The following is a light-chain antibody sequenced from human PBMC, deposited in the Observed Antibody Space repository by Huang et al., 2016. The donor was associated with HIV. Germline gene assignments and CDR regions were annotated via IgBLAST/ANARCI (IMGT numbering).Light chain of an antibody. CDR2: DAS. CDR3: QQRSNWAPGYT. V-gene: IGKV3-11*01. CDR1: QSVSSY. Sequence: EIVLTQSPATLSLSPGERATLSCRASQSVSSYLAWYQQKPGQAPRLLIYDASNRATGIPARFSGSGSGTDFTLTISSLEPEDCAVYYCQQRSNWAPGYTFGQGTKLEIK. J-gene: IGKJ2*01.